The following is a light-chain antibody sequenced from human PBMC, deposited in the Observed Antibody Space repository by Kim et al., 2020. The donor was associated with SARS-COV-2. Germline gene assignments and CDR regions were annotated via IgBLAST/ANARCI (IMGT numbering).Light chain of an antibody. J-gene: IGLJ3*02. CDR3: AAWDDSLSGWV. CDR2: RNN. V-gene: IGLV1-47*01. Sequence: ELTQPPSASGTPGQRVTISCSGSSSNIGSNYVYWYQQLPGTAPKLLIYRNNQRPTGVPDRFSGSKSGTSASLAISGLRSEDEADYYCAAWDDSLSGWVFGGGTQLTVL. CDR1: SSNIGSNY.